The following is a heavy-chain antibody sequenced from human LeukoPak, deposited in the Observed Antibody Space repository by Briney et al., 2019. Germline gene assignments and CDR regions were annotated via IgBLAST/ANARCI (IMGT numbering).Heavy chain of an antibody. J-gene: IGHJ6*02. CDR1: GYTFTSYD. CDR2: MNPNSGNT. Sequence: GASVKVSCKASGYTFTSYDINWVRQATGQGLEWMGWMNPNSGNTGYAQKFQGRVTMTRNTSISTAYMELSSLRSEDTAVYYCARFYDFWSGYYNNYYYYGIDVWGQGTTVTVSS. V-gene: IGHV1-8*01. CDR3: ARFYDFWSGYYNNYYYYGIDV. D-gene: IGHD3-3*01.